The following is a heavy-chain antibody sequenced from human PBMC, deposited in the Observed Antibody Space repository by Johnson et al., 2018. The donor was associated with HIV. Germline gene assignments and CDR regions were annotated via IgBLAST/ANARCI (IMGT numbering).Heavy chain of an antibody. J-gene: IGHJ3*01. Sequence: QVQLVESGGGLVQPGGSLRLSCAASGFIFRSYDMHWVRHTAGKGLEWVSVIYSGGSTHYADSVKGRFTISRDNSKNTLYLQMNSLRAEDTAVYYCAKGDKMATITSRYDAFDLWGQGTMVIVSS. CDR3: AKGDKMATITSRYDAFDL. CDR2: IYSGGST. CDR1: GFIFRSYD. D-gene: IGHD5-24*01. V-gene: IGHV3-NL1*01.